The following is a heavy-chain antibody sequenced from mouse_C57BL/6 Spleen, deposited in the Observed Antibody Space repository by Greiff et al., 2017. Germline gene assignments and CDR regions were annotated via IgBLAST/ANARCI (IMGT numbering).Heavy chain of an antibody. Sequence: VQLQQSGAELVRPGTSVKVSCKASGYAFTNYLIEWVKQRPGQGLEWIGVINPGSGGTNYNEKFKGKATLTADKSSSTAYMQLSSLTSEDSAVYFCARRSDYDGRGYYFDYWGQGTTLTVSS. V-gene: IGHV1-54*01. CDR1: GYAFTNYL. CDR3: ARRSDYDGRGYYFDY. D-gene: IGHD2-4*01. CDR2: INPGSGGT. J-gene: IGHJ2*01.